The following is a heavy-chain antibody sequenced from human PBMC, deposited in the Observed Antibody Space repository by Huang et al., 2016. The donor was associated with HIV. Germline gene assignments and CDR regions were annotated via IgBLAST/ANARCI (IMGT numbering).Heavy chain of an antibody. D-gene: IGHD5-12*01. CDR2: LNPKNGAT. V-gene: IGHV1-2*02. CDR1: GYTFADYF. Sequence: QVQLVQSGAEVKKPGASVKVSCKPSGYTFADYFVHWVRQAPGQGLEWMAWLNPKNGATNDAQKFLGRVTVTGETSINTAYMEFSGLTSDDTANYYCTRDGVAPDEEFDYWGQGTLIIVSS. CDR3: TRDGVAPDEEFDY. J-gene: IGHJ4*02.